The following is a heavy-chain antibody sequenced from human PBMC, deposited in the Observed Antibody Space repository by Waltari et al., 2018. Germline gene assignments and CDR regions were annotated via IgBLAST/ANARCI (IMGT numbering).Heavy chain of an antibody. D-gene: IGHD3-10*01. CDR3: AKAQSGSYFNSFDF. CDR1: GFTFDDHG. J-gene: IGHJ4*02. Sequence: LVESGGGLVQPGGSLRLSCAVSGFTFDDHGMHWVRQVPGKGLEWVSGISWNSGGIDYADSVKGRFTISRDNAKNFLYLQMNDLRAEDTALYYCAKAQSGSYFNSFDFWGQGTLVTVSS. V-gene: IGHV3-9*01. CDR2: ISWNSGGI.